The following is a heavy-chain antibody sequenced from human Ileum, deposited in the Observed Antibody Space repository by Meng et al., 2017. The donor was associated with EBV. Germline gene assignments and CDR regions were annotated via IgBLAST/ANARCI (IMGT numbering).Heavy chain of an antibody. V-gene: IGHV4-4*02. CDR2: IFHIGST. CDR1: GGSVISNNW. J-gene: IGHJ4*02. D-gene: IGHD3-9*01. Sequence: GPLQGSGPRLVKPSGTLSLTCAFSGGSVISNNWWGWVRQPPGKGLEWIGEIFHIGSTNNSPSLKSRVTISVDNSKNQFSLSLTSVTAADTAIYYCAKVSLTGTFYDHWGQGILVTVSS. CDR3: AKVSLTGTFYDH.